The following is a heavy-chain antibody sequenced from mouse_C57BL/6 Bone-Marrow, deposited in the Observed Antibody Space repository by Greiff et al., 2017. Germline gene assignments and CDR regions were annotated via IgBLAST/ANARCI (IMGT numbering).Heavy chain of an antibody. CDR2: IHPNSGST. Sequence: VQLQQPGAELVKPGASVKLSCKASGYTFTSYWMHWVKQRPGQGLEWIGMIHPNSGSTNYNEKFKSKATLTVDKSSSTAYMQLSSLTSEDSAVYYCARYSNCHYAMDYWGQGTSVTVSS. V-gene: IGHV1-64*01. J-gene: IGHJ4*01. CDR3: ARYSNCHYAMDY. D-gene: IGHD2-5*01. CDR1: GYTFTSYW.